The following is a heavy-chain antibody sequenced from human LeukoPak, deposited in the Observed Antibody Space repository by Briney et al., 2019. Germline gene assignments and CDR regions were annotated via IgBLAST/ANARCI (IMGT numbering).Heavy chain of an antibody. Sequence: GASVKVSCKASNYTFTSYGFTWVRQAPGQGLEWMGWISAYNGNTNYAQKFQGRVTMTTDTSTSTAYMELRSLRSDDTAVYYCARDLMGGGGWGSYRQDAFDIWGQGTMVTVSS. CDR1: NYTFTSYG. CDR3: ARDLMGGGGWGSYRQDAFDI. J-gene: IGHJ3*02. V-gene: IGHV1-18*01. CDR2: ISAYNGNT. D-gene: IGHD3-16*02.